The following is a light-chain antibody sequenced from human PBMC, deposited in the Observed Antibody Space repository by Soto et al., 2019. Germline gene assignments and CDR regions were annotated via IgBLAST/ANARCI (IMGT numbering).Light chain of an antibody. CDR2: GAS. V-gene: IGKV3-15*01. Sequence: EIVMTQSPATLSVSPGERATLSCRASQSVSSNLAWYQQKPGQAPRLLIYGASTRATGTPARFSGSGSGTDFTLTISSLQPEDFATYYCQQSFSTPTFGQGTRLEIK. J-gene: IGKJ5*01. CDR3: QQSFSTPT. CDR1: QSVSSN.